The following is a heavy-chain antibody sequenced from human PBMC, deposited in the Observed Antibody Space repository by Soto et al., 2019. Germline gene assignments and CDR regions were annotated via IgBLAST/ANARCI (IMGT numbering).Heavy chain of an antibody. V-gene: IGHV3-30-3*01. D-gene: IGHD5-18*01. CDR2: ISYDGSNK. CDR1: GFTFSSYA. J-gene: IGHJ4*02. Sequence: QVQLVESGGGVVQPGRSLRLSCAASGFTFSSYAMHWVRQAPGKGLEWVAVISYDGSNKYYADSVKGRFTISRDNSKNTLYLQMNSLRAEDTAVYYCARAAIQLWPCALDYWGQGTLVTVSS. CDR3: ARAAIQLWPCALDY.